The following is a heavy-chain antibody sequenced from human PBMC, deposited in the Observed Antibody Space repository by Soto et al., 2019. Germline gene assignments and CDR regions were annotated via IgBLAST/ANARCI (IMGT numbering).Heavy chain of an antibody. D-gene: IGHD3-3*01. CDR3: ARDRFDFWSGYKWFDP. V-gene: IGHV1-18*01. Sequence: ASVKVSCKASGYTFTSYGISWVRQAPGQGLEWMGWISAYNGNTNYAQKLQGRVTMTTDTSTSTAYMELRSLRSDDTAVYYCARDRFDFWSGYKWFDPWGQGSLVTVSS. CDR1: GYTFTSYG. CDR2: ISAYNGNT. J-gene: IGHJ5*02.